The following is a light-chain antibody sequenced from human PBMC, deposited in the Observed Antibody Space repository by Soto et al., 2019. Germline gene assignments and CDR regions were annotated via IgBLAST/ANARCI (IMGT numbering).Light chain of an antibody. CDR1: NIGGKS. Sequence: LTQPPPVSVAPGQTARITCGGNNIGGKSVHWYQQKPGQAPVLVVYDDSDRPSGIPDRFSGSNSGDTATLTIRRVEAGDEADYYCHVWDSSSDHYVFGTGTKVTVL. J-gene: IGLJ1*01. CDR3: HVWDSSSDHYV. CDR2: DDS. V-gene: IGLV3-21*02.